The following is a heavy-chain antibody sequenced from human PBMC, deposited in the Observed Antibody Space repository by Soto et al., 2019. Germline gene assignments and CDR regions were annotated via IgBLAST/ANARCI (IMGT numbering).Heavy chain of an antibody. J-gene: IGHJ3*02. CDR2: MNPNSGNT. D-gene: IGHD3-10*01. V-gene: IGHV1-8*01. CDR3: ARGINYYTSGDDAFDS. Sequence: QVQLVQSGAEVKKPGASVKVSCKASGYTFTSYDINWVRQATGQGLEWMGWMNPNSGNTGYAQKFQGRVTMTRNTSIRTAYMELSSLRSEDTAVYYCARGINYYTSGDDAFDSWGQGTMVTVSS. CDR1: GYTFTSYD.